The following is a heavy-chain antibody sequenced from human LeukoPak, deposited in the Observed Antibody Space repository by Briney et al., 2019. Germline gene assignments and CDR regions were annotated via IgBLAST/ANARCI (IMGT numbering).Heavy chain of an antibody. D-gene: IGHD3-22*01. Sequence: GGSLRLSCAASGFTFSSYAMHWVRQAPGKGLEWVAVISYDGSNKYYADSVKGRFTISRDNSKNTLYLQMNSLRAEDTAVYYCARYPRISGYLDGFDYWGQGTLVTVSS. J-gene: IGHJ4*02. V-gene: IGHV3-30-3*01. CDR2: ISYDGSNK. CDR3: ARYPRISGYLDGFDY. CDR1: GFTFSSYA.